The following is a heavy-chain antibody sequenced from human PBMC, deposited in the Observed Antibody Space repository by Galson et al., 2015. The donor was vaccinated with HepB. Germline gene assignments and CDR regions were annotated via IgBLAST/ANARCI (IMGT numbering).Heavy chain of an antibody. CDR3: AKDGYGNYY. CDR1: GFTFSNAW. Sequence: SLRLSCAASGFTFSNAWMNWVRQAPGKGLEWVSAISGSGGSTYYADSVKGRFTISRDNSKNTLYLQMNSLRAEDTAVYYCAKDGYGNYYWGQGTLVTVSS. J-gene: IGHJ4*02. V-gene: IGHV3-23*01. D-gene: IGHD6-13*01. CDR2: ISGSGGST.